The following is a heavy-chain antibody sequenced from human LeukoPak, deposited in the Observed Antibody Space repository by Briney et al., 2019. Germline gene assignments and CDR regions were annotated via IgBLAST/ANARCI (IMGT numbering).Heavy chain of an antibody. Sequence: SETLSLTCAVSGGSISSADFYWSWIRLHPGKGLEWIGFIYYSGSAYYNPSLKSRVSISIDTSKNQFSLTLNSVTAADTAVYYCARGSDFFDYWGQGTLVTVSS. CDR1: GGSISSADFY. J-gene: IGHJ4*02. CDR3: ARGSDFFDY. CDR2: IYYSGSA. V-gene: IGHV4-31*11.